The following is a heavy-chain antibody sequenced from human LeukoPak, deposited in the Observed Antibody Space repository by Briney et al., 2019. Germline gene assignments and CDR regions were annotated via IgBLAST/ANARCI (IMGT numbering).Heavy chain of an antibody. Sequence: ASVKVSCKASGYTFTSYAMHWERQAPGQRLEWMGWINAGNGNTKYSQKFQGRVTITRDTSASTAYMELSSLRSEDTAVYYCARVSSSGWSYYFDYWGQGTLVTVSS. CDR2: INAGNGNT. CDR1: GYTFTSYA. D-gene: IGHD6-19*01. CDR3: ARVSSSGWSYYFDY. J-gene: IGHJ4*02. V-gene: IGHV1-3*01.